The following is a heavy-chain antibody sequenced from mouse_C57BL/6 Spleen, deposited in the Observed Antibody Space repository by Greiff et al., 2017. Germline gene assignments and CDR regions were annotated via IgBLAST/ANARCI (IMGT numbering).Heavy chain of an antibody. CDR3: ARVIYDGYSYYFDY. V-gene: IGHV5-16*01. D-gene: IGHD2-3*01. CDR1: GFTFSDYY. J-gene: IGHJ2*01. Sequence: EVKLVESEGGLVQPGSSMKLSCTASGFTFSDYYMAWVRQVPEKGLEWVANINYDGSSTYYLDSLKSRFIISRDNAKNILYLQMSSLKSEDTATYYCARVIYDGYSYYFDYWGQGTTLTVSS. CDR2: INYDGSST.